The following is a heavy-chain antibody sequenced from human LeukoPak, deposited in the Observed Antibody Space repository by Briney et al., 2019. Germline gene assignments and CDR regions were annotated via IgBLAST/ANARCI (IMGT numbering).Heavy chain of an antibody. Sequence: ASVKVSCKASGYTFTNYGVNWVRQAPGQGLEWMGWISAYNGNTNYAQKLQGRVSMTTDTSTSTAYMELRSLRSDDTAVYYCARDLAMVRGLFGYWGQGTLVTVSS. V-gene: IGHV1-18*01. CDR3: ARDLAMVRGLFGY. CDR2: ISAYNGNT. D-gene: IGHD3-10*01. J-gene: IGHJ4*02. CDR1: GYTFTNYG.